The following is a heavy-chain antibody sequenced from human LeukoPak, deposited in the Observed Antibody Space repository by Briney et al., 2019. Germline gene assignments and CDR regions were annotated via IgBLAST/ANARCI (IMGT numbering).Heavy chain of an antibody. V-gene: IGHV3-23*01. CDR1: GLTFSSYG. CDR3: ASYSSSWYDRRPNWFDP. J-gene: IGHJ5*02. CDR2: ISGSGGST. Sequence: GGSLRLSCAASGLTFSSYGMSWVRQAPGKGLEWLSAISGSGGSTYYADSVKGRFTISRDNSKNTLYLQMNSLRAEDTAVYYCASYSSSWYDRRPNWFDPWGQGTLVTVSS. D-gene: IGHD6-13*01.